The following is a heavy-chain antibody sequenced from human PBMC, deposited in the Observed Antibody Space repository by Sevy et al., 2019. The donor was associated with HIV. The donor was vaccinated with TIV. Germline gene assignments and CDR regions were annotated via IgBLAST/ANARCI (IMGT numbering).Heavy chain of an antibody. CDR2: IMQDGSEK. J-gene: IGHJ3*02. D-gene: IGHD1-26*01. CDR1: AFTFSSYW. CDR3: ARDKSGSYSYPNAFDI. V-gene: IGHV3-7*03. Sequence: GGSLRLSCAASAFTFSSYWMTWVRQAPGKGLEWVANIMQDGSEKYYVDSVKGRFTISRDNAKNSLFLQMNSLRAEDTAVYYCARDKSGSYSYPNAFDIWGQGTMVTVSS.